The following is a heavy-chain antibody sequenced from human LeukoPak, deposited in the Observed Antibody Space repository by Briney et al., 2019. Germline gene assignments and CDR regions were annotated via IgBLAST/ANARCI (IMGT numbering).Heavy chain of an antibody. CDR3: AKGGGRLAAAGFFDY. CDR1: GFTFSSYG. D-gene: IGHD6-13*01. Sequence: PGRSLRLSCAASGFTFSSYGMHWVRQAPGKGLEWVAVIWYDGSNKYYADSVKGRFTISRDNSKNTLYLQMNSLRAADPAVYYCAKGGGRLAAAGFFDYWGQGTLVTVSS. V-gene: IGHV3-33*06. CDR2: IWYDGSNK. J-gene: IGHJ4*02.